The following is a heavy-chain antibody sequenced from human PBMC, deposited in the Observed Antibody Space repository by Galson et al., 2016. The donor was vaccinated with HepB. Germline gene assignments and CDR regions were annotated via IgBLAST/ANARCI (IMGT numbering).Heavy chain of an antibody. CDR2: IKQDGSEK. D-gene: IGHD6-25*01. V-gene: IGHV3-7*01. Sequence: SLRLSCAASGFTFRTYWMNWVRQAPGSGLEWVANIKQDGSEKYSVDSVKGRFTISRDNAKNSLYLQMDSLRAEDTAVYYCARSPRLAYYYYAMDVWGQGTTVTVSS. CDR3: ARSPRLAYYYYAMDV. J-gene: IGHJ6*02. CDR1: GFTFRTYW.